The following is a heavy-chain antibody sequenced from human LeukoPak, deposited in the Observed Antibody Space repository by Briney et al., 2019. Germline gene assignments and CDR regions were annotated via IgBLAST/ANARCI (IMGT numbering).Heavy chain of an antibody. CDR1: GFTFDDYA. Sequence: PGGSLRLSCAASGFTFDDYAMHWVRQAPGKGLEWVSGISWNSGSIGYADSVKGRFTISRDTAKNSLYLQMNSLRAEDTALYYCAKGRVGYYDSSGYIDAFDIWGQGTMVTVSS. CDR2: ISWNSGSI. CDR3: AKGRVGYYDSSGYIDAFDI. V-gene: IGHV3-9*01. D-gene: IGHD3-22*01. J-gene: IGHJ3*02.